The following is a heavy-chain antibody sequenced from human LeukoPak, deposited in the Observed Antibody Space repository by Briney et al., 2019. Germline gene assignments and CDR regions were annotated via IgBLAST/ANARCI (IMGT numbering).Heavy chain of an antibody. J-gene: IGHJ4*02. D-gene: IGHD1-26*01. CDR2: IWYDGSNK. CDR3: AKEGQLGAEKTDY. CDR1: GFTFSSYG. Sequence: GGSLRLSCAASGFTFSSYGMHWVRQAPGKGLEWVAVIWYDGSNKYYADSVKGRFTISRDNSKNTLYLQMNSLRAEDTAVYYCAKEGQLGAEKTDYWGQGTLVTVSS. V-gene: IGHV3-33*06.